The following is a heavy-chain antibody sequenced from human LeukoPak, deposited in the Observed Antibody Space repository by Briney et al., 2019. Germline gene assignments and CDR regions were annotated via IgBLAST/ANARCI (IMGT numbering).Heavy chain of an antibody. J-gene: IGHJ3*02. Sequence: SQTLSLTCTVSGGSISSGSYYWSWIRQPAGKGLEWIGRIYTSESTNYNPSLKSRVTISVDTSKNQFSLKLSSVTAADTAVYYCARAWYNWNDGLFDIWGQGTMVTVSS. CDR3: ARAWYNWNDGLFDI. CDR1: GGSISSGSYY. CDR2: IYTSEST. D-gene: IGHD1-20*01. V-gene: IGHV4-61*02.